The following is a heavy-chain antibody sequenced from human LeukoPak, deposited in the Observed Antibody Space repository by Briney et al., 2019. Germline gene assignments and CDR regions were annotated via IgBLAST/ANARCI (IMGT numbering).Heavy chain of an antibody. D-gene: IGHD6-13*01. CDR3: ARDVLAAPGTFDY. J-gene: IGHJ4*02. Sequence: SKTLSLTCTVSGGSISTYYWSWIRQPAGRGLEWIGRIYPSGSTNYNPSLKSRVTISLDTSKNQFSLKLSSVTAADTAVYYCARDVLAAPGTFDYWGQGALVTVSS. CDR2: IYPSGST. CDR1: GGSISTYY. V-gene: IGHV4-4*07.